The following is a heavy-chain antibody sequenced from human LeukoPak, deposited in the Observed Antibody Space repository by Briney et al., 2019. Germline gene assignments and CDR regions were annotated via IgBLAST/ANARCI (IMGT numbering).Heavy chain of an antibody. CDR2: ISSSSSYI. CDR3: AKVRGPMVRGVSHAFDI. V-gene: IGHV3-21*04. J-gene: IGHJ3*02. CDR1: GFTFSSYS. Sequence: PGGSLRLSCAASGFTFSSYSMNWVRQAPGKGLEWVSSISSSSSYIYYADSVKGRFTISRDNSKNTLYLQMNSLRAEDTAVYYCAKVRGPMVRGVSHAFDIWGQGTMVTVSS. D-gene: IGHD3-10*01.